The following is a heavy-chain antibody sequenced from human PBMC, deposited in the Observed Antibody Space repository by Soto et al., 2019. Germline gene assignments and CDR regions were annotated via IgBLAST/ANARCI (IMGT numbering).Heavy chain of an antibody. Sequence: GGSLRLSCAASGFTFSSYSMNWVRQAPGKGLEWVSSISSSSSYIYYADSVKGRFTISRDNAKNSLYLQMNSLRAEDTAVYYCARGSGTTFLEAFDIWGQGTMVTVS. CDR1: GFTFSSYS. V-gene: IGHV3-21*01. J-gene: IGHJ3*02. D-gene: IGHD3-3*02. CDR3: ARGSGTTFLEAFDI. CDR2: ISSSSSYI.